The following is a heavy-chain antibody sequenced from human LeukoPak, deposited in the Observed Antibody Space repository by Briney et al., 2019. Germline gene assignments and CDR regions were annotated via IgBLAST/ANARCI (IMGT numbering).Heavy chain of an antibody. CDR2: INHSGST. CDR1: GGSFSGYY. Sequence: SEILSLTCAVYGGSFSGYYWSWIRQPPGKGLEWIGEINHSGSTNYNPSLKSRVTISVDTSKNQFSLKLSSVTAADTAVYYCARRASIAAGRDYYYMDVWGKGTTVTVSS. CDR3: ARRASIAAGRDYYYMDV. D-gene: IGHD6-13*01. V-gene: IGHV4-34*01. J-gene: IGHJ6*03.